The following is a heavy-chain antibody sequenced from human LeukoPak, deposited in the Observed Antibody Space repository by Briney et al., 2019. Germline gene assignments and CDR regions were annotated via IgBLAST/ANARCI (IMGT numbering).Heavy chain of an antibody. CDR3: ASLWGDYYYYGMDV. CDR2: INHSGST. J-gene: IGHJ6*02. CDR1: GGSFSAYY. D-gene: IGHD2-21*01. Sequence: SETLSLTCVVYGGSFSAYYWNWIRQPPGKGLEWIGEINHSGSTNYKPSLKSRVTLSVDTSKNQSSLKLSSVTAADTAVYYCASLWGDYYYYGMDVWGQGTTVTVSS. V-gene: IGHV4-34*01.